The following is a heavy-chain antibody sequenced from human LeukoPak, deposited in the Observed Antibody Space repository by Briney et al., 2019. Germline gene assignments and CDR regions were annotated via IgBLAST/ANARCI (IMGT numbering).Heavy chain of an antibody. CDR2: IKQDGSEK. CDR3: ARDHTAIYYGMDV. Sequence: GGSLRLSCAASGFTFSSYRMSWVRQAPGKGLEWVANIKQDGSEKYYVDSVKGRFTISRDNAKNSLYLQMNSLRAEDMAVYYCARDHTAIYYGMDVWGQGTTVTVSS. J-gene: IGHJ6*02. CDR1: GFTFSSYR. D-gene: IGHD5-18*01. V-gene: IGHV3-7*01.